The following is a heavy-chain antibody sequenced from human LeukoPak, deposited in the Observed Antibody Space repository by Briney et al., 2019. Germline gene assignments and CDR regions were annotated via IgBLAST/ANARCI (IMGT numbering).Heavy chain of an antibody. D-gene: IGHD4-17*01. Sequence: PSETLSLTCTVSGGSISSSSYYWGWIRQPPGKGLEWIGSIYYSGSTYYNPSLKSQVTISVDTSKNQFSLKLSSVTAADTAVYYCARQGRSTVTTIDYWGQGTLVTVSS. CDR2: IYYSGST. J-gene: IGHJ4*02. CDR1: GGSISSSSYY. V-gene: IGHV4-39*01. CDR3: ARQGRSTVTTIDY.